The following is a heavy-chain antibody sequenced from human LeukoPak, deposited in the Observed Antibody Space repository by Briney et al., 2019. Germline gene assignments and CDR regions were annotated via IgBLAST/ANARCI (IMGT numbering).Heavy chain of an antibody. CDR3: ASSGSYRFDY. CDR1: GFTFSSYW. CDR2: IASDGSST. J-gene: IGHJ4*02. V-gene: IGHV3-74*01. Sequence: GGSLRLSCAASGFTFSSYWMNWVRQAPGKGLVWVSRIASDGSSTTYADSVKGRFSISRDNAKNSLYLQMNSLRDEDTAVYYCASSGSYRFDYWGQGTLVTVSS. D-gene: IGHD1-26*01.